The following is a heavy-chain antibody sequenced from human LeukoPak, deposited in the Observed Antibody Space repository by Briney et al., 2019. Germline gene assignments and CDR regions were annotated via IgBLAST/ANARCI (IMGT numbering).Heavy chain of an antibody. Sequence: SETLSLTCTVSSGSISSYYWSWIRQPPGKGLEWIGYIYYSGSTNYNPSLKSRVTILVDTSKNQFSLKLSSVTAADTAVYYCAREDCGGDCYTYWGQGTLVTVSS. CDR3: AREDCGGDCYTY. CDR1: SGSISSYY. J-gene: IGHJ4*02. D-gene: IGHD2-21*02. V-gene: IGHV4-59*01. CDR2: IYYSGST.